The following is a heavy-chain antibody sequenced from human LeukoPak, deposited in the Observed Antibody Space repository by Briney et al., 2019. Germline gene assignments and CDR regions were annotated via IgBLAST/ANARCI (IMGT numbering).Heavy chain of an antibody. Sequence: ASVKVSCKASGYTFTAYGISWVRQAPGQGLEWMGWISASNGNTKYAQKFQGRVTMTTDSSTSTAYMDLRSLRSDDTAVYYCARADYDSSGYYSHGVYRGQGTLVTVSS. J-gene: IGHJ4*02. V-gene: IGHV1-18*01. D-gene: IGHD3-22*01. CDR3: ARADYDSSGYYSHGVY. CDR2: ISASNGNT. CDR1: GYTFTAYG.